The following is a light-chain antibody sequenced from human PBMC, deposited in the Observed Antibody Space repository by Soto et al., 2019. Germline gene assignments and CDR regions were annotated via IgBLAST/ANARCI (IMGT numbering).Light chain of an antibody. J-gene: IGLJ2*01. CDR3: AAWDVSLVV. V-gene: IGLV1-44*01. CDR2: SDN. CDR1: SSNIGTNT. Sequence: QSVLAKPPSASGTPGQRVTLSCSGSSSNIGTNTVIWYQQLPGAAPRLLIYSDNQRPSGVPDRFSGSKSGTSASLAISGLQSEDEADYYCAAWDVSLVVFGGGTKLTVL.